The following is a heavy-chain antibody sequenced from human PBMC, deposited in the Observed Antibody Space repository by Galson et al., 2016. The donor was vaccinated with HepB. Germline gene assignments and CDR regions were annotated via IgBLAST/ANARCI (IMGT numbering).Heavy chain of an antibody. V-gene: IGHV4-34*01. CDR3: ARAKRPPRSSSFGYSWFAP. Sequence: ETLSLTCAVYGGSFRNYYWTWIRQSPEKGLEWIGDINESGGSNYNPSFDSPVTVSLDTAKNQFSLNMYSVTAADTGVYYCARAKRPPRSSSFGYSWFAPWGQGTPVIVSS. CDR1: GGSFRNYY. D-gene: IGHD3-3*01. CDR2: INESGGS. J-gene: IGHJ5*02.